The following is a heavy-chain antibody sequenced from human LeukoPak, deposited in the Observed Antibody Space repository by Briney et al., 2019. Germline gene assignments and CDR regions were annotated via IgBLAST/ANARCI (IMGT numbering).Heavy chain of an antibody. J-gene: IGHJ4*02. Sequence: SETLSLTCTVSGGSISSYYWSWIRQPPGKGLEWIGYIYYSGSTNYNPSLKSRVTISVDTSKNQFSLKLSSVTAADTAIYYCARRSFYYDSSGSDYWGQGTLVTVSS. CDR3: ARRSFYYDSSGSDY. CDR2: IYYSGST. V-gene: IGHV4-59*12. D-gene: IGHD3-22*01. CDR1: GGSISSYY.